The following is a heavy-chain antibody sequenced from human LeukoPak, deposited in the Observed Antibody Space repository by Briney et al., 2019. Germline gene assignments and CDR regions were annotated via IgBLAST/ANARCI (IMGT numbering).Heavy chain of an antibody. CDR1: GGSFSGYY. J-gene: IGHJ4*02. CDR2: INHSGST. D-gene: IGHD6-13*01. CDR3: ATRAGYSSSWYRLWDY. V-gene: IGHV4-34*01. Sequence: SETLSLTCAVYGGSFSGYYWSWIRQPPGKGLEWIGEINHSGSTNYNPSLKSRVTISVDTSKNQFSLKLSSVTAADTAVYYCATRAGYSSSWYRLWDYWGQGTLVTVSS.